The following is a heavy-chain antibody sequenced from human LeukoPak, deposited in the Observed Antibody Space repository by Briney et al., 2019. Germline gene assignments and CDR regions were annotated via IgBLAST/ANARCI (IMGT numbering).Heavy chain of an antibody. CDR1: GYTFTSYA. J-gene: IGHJ4*02. CDR3: ARKYSSSTNCYTARID. Sequence: ASVKVSCKGSGYTFTSYAMHWVRQAPGQRLGWMGWINAGNGNTKYSQKFQGRVTITRDTSASTAYMELSSLRTEDTAVYYCARKYSSSTNCYTARIDWGQGTLVTAPS. CDR2: INAGNGNT. D-gene: IGHD2-2*02. V-gene: IGHV1-3*01.